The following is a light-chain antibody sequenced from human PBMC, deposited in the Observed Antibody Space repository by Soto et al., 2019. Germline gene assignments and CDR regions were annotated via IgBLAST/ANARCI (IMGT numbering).Light chain of an antibody. V-gene: IGLV2-8*01. CDR1: SSDVGGYNY. Sequence: QSVLTQPPSASGSPGQSVTISCTGTSSDVGGYNYVSWYQQHPGKAPKLMIYEVSKRPSGVPDRFSGSKSGNTASLTVSGLQAEDYVDYYCTSYAGSTLPPYVFGTGTKVTDL. J-gene: IGLJ1*01. CDR3: TSYAGSTLPPYV. CDR2: EVS.